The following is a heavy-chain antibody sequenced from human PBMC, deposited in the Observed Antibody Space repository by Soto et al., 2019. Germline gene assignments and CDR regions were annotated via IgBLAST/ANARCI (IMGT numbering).Heavy chain of an antibody. D-gene: IGHD6-6*01. Sequence: TLSLTCTVSGGSISSGGYYWSWIRQHPGKGLEWIGYIYYSGSTYYNPSLKSRVTISVDTSKNQFSLKLSSVTAADTAVYYCAREGSSSSLHYYGMDVWGQGTTVTVSS. CDR1: GGSISSGGYY. CDR3: AREGSSSSLHYYGMDV. V-gene: IGHV4-31*03. J-gene: IGHJ6*02. CDR2: IYYSGST.